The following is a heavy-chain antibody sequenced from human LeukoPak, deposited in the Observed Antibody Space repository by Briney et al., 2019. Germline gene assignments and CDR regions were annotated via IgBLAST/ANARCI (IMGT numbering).Heavy chain of an antibody. CDR1: GFTFDDYA. CDR3: ASPVHGTDAFDI. V-gene: IGHV3-9*01. CDR2: ISWNSGSI. J-gene: IGHJ3*02. Sequence: GGSLRLSCAASGFTFDDYAMHWVRQAPGKGLEWVSGISWNSGSIGYADSVKGRFTISRDNAKNSLYLQMNSLRAEDTALYYCASPVHGTDAFDIWGQGTMVTVSS.